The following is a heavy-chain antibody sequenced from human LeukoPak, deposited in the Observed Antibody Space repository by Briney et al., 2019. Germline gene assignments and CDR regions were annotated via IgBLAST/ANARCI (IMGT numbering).Heavy chain of an antibody. CDR1: GYTFTSYG. CDR2: ISVYNGNT. J-gene: IGHJ4*02. Sequence: ASVKGSFKASGYTFTSYGITWVRQAPGQGLEWMGWISVYNGNTNYAQRLQGRVTLTTDTSTSIAYMELRSLRSDDTAVYYCARTGLERPSYWGQGTLVTVSS. D-gene: IGHD1-1*01. CDR3: ARTGLERPSY. V-gene: IGHV1-18*01.